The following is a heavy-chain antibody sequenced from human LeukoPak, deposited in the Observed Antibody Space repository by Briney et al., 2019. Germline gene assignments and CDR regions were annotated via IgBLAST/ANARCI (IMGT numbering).Heavy chain of an antibody. CDR3: AKDHEGGGFGPNYYFDY. Sequence: TGGSLRLSCAASGFTFDDYAMHWVRQAPGKGLEWVSGISWNSGSIGYADSVKGRFTISRDSAKNSLYLQMNSLRAEDTALYYCAKDHEGGGFGPNYYFDYWGQGTLVTVSS. D-gene: IGHD3-10*01. J-gene: IGHJ4*02. CDR1: GFTFDDYA. CDR2: ISWNSGSI. V-gene: IGHV3-9*01.